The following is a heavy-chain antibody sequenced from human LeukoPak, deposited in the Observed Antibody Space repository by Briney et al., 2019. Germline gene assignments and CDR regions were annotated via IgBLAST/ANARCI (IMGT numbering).Heavy chain of an antibody. J-gene: IGHJ4*02. Sequence: SVKVSCKASRGTLSGYAISGVRQAPEQGLEWRGGIILIFGTGNYAQKFQGRVTITAAESTSKDYMELSSLRSEDTAVYYCARGYYGSGSYYNYLFDYWGQGTLVTVSS. CDR1: RGTLSGYA. CDR3: ARGYYGSGSYYNYLFDY. CDR2: IILIFGTG. V-gene: IGHV1-69*13. D-gene: IGHD3-10*01.